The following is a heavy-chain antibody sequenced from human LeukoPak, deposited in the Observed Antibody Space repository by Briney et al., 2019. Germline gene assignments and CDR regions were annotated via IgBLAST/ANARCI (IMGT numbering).Heavy chain of an antibody. CDR3: ARKTDSGGQGDY. Sequence: GGSLRLSCAASGFTFSSYAMSWVRQAPGMGLEWVSSIGSSGDITYYADSVKGRFTISRDNSKNTLYLQMNSLRAEDTAVYYCARKTDSGGQGDYWGPGTLVTVSS. D-gene: IGHD3-22*01. J-gene: IGHJ4*02. CDR1: GFTFSSYA. CDR2: IGSSGDIT. V-gene: IGHV3-23*01.